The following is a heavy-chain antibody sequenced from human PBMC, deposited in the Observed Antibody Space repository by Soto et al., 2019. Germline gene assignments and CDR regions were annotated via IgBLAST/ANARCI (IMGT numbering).Heavy chain of an antibody. CDR2: IYYSGST. J-gene: IGHJ4*02. CDR3: ARNTDGGNYDY. CDR1: GGSISSYY. V-gene: IGHV4-59*01. D-gene: IGHD2-15*01. Sequence: SETLSLTCTVSGGSISSYYWSWIRQPPGKGLEWIGYIYYSGSTNYNPSLKSRVTISVDTSKNQFSLKLSSVTAADTAVYYCARNTDGGNYDYWGQVTLVTVS.